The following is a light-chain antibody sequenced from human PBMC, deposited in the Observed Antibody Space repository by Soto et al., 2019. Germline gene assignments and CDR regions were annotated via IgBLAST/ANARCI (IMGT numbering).Light chain of an antibody. CDR2: GAS. V-gene: IGKV3-15*01. Sequence: EKVMTQSPATLSVSPGESATLSCRASQSVDSHLAWYQQKPGQPPRLLIYGASNRATGVPARFAGSGSGTEFTLTITSLQSEDFAVYYWQHYNYWPHTFGQGTKLEIK. CDR3: QHYNYWPHT. CDR1: QSVDSH. J-gene: IGKJ2*01.